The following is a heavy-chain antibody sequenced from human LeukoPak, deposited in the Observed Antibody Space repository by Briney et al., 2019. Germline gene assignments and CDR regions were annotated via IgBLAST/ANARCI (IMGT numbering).Heavy chain of an antibody. J-gene: IGHJ5*02. CDR3: ARGLGRPGNWFDP. CDR1: GYTFTGYD. Sequence: ASLKVSCTASGYTFTGYDMHWVRHAPGQGLEWMGWINPNSGGTNYAQKFQGRVTMTRDTSISTAYMELSRLRSDDTAVYYCARGLGRPGNWFDPWGQGTLVTVSS. D-gene: IGHD1-1*01. V-gene: IGHV1-2*02. CDR2: INPNSGGT.